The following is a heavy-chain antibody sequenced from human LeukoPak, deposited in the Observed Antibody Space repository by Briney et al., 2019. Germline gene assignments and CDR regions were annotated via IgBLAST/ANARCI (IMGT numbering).Heavy chain of an antibody. Sequence: GASVKVSCEASGYTFTSYGISRVRQAPGQRGEWMGWISAYNGNTNYAQTLQGRVTMTTDTSTSTAYMELRSVRSDGTAVYYCARWTGYSNSWGDDAFDIWGQGTMVTVSS. J-gene: IGHJ3*02. CDR2: ISAYNGNT. CDR3: ARWTGYSNSWGDDAFDI. CDR1: GYTFTSYG. D-gene: IGHD6-13*01. V-gene: IGHV1-18*04.